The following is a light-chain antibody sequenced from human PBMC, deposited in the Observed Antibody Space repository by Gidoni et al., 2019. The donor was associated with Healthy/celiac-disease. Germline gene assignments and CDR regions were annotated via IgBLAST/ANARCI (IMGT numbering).Light chain of an antibody. V-gene: IGKV3-11*01. CDR1: QSVSSY. CDR2: DAS. CDR3: QQRSNWPPLT. J-gene: IGKJ4*01. Sequence: EIVLTQSPAPLSLSAGERATISCRASQSVSSYLAWYQQKPGQAPRLLIYDASNRATGIPARFSGSGSGTDFTLTISSLEPEDFAVYYCQQRSNWPPLTFGGGTKVEIK.